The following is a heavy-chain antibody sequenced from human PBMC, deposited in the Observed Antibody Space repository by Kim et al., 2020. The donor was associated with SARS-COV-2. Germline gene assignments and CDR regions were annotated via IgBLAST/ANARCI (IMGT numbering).Heavy chain of an antibody. CDR1: GGSISSYY. CDR3: AVGRYIAAAAFDY. D-gene: IGHD6-13*01. CDR2: IYYSGST. J-gene: IGHJ4*02. Sequence: SETLSLTCTVSGGSISSYYWSWIRQPPGKGLEWIGYIYYSGSTNYNPSLKSRVTISVDTSKNQFSLKLSSVTAADTAVYYCAVGRYIAAAAFDYWGQGTLVTVSS. V-gene: IGHV4-59*01.